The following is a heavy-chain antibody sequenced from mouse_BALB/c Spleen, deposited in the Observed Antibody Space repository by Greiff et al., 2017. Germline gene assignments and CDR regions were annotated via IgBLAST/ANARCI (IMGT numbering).Heavy chain of an antibody. Sequence: QVQLQQSGAELVRPGTSVKVSCKASGYAFTNYLIEWVKQRPGQGLEWIGVINPGSGGTNYNEKFKGKATLTADKSSSTAYMQLSSLTSDDSAVYFCARSYRYEGYYAMDYWGQGTSVTVSS. V-gene: IGHV1-54*01. D-gene: IGHD2-14*01. CDR1: GYAFTNYL. CDR2: INPGSGGT. CDR3: ARSYRYEGYYAMDY. J-gene: IGHJ4*01.